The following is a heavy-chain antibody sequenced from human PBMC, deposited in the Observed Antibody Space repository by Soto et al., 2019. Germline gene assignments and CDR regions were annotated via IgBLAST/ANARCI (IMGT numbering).Heavy chain of an antibody. Sequence: QVQLVQSGAEVKKPGASVKVSCKASGYTFTSYYMHWVRQAPGQGLEWMGVIIPSGGGTSYAQKFQDRVTMTRDTSTTTVYMELSGLRSEDTAVFCCAGGISAAAYFDYWGQGTLVTVSS. CDR2: IIPSGGGT. V-gene: IGHV1-46*01. CDR3: AGGISAAAYFDY. CDR1: GYTFTSYY. D-gene: IGHD6-13*01. J-gene: IGHJ4*02.